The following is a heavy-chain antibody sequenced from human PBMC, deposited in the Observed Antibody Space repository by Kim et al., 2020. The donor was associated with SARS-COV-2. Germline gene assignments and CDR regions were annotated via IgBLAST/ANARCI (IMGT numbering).Heavy chain of an antibody. CDR3: ARGEIFYGDYGGYFD. CDR1: GDSISSGGYY. CDR2: IYYNGNT. V-gene: IGHV4-31*03. D-gene: IGHD4-17*01. Sequence: SETLSLTCTVSGDSISSGGYYWTWIRQHPGKGLEWIGYIYYNGNTYYNPSLRNRLTISVDTSKNQFSLKLSSVTAADTAVYYCARGEIFYGDYGGYFD. J-gene: IGHJ4*01.